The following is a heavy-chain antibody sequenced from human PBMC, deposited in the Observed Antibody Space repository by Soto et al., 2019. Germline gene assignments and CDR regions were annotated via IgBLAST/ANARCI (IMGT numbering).Heavy chain of an antibody. Sequence: VGSLRLSCAASRFTFSSYAMTWVRQAPGKGLEWVSTITSSGGSTYYADSVKGRFTISRDNSNNTLYLQMSGLRAEDTAVYYCSKSGDGYWGQGTLVTVSS. CDR1: RFTFSSYA. V-gene: IGHV3-23*01. D-gene: IGHD3-10*01. CDR3: SKSGDGY. J-gene: IGHJ4*02. CDR2: ITSSGGST.